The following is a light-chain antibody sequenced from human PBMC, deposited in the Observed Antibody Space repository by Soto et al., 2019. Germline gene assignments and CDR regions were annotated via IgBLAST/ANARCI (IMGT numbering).Light chain of an antibody. Sequence: IRMTQSPSSFSASTGDRVTITCRASQGISTYLAWYQQKPGKAPKLLIYAASTLESGVPSRFSGSGSGTEFTLTISCLQSEDFATYYCQQYYSYPLTFGPGTKVDIK. V-gene: IGKV1-8*01. CDR1: QGISTY. J-gene: IGKJ3*01. CDR3: QQYYSYPLT. CDR2: AAS.